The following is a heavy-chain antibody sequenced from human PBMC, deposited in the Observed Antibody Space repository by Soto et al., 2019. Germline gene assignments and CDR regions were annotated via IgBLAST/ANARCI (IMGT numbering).Heavy chain of an antibody. V-gene: IGHV4-59*01. CDR2: IYYSGST. CDR1: GGSISSYY. CDR3: ARAGGFSFDF. D-gene: IGHD3-10*01. J-gene: IGHJ4*02. Sequence: PSETLSLTCTVSGGSISSYYWSWIRQPPGKGLEWIGYIYYSGSTNYNPSLKSRVTISVDTSKNQFSLKLSSVTAADTAVYYCARAGGFSFDFWARGILVTVSS.